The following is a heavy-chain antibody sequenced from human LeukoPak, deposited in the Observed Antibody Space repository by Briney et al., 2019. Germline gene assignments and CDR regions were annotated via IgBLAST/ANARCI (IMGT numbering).Heavy chain of an antibody. CDR1: GGSISSYY. D-gene: IGHD3-3*01. CDR3: AGVSHYDFWSGYSEGGFDY. Sequence: SETLSLTCTVSGGSISSYYWSWIRQPAGKGLEWIGRIYTSGSTNYNPSLKSRVTMSVDTSKNQFSLKLSSVTAADTAVYYCAGVSHYDFWSGYSEGGFDYWGLGTLVTVSS. J-gene: IGHJ4*02. CDR2: IYTSGST. V-gene: IGHV4-4*07.